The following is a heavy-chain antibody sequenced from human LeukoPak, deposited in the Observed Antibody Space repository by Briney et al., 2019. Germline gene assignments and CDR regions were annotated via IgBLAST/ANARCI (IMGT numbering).Heavy chain of an antibody. D-gene: IGHD3-10*01. CDR1: GYSFTSYW. CDR2: IYPGDSDT. J-gene: IGHJ3*02. Sequence: GESLKISCKGSGYSFTSYWIGWVRQMPGKGLEGMGIIYPGDSDTRYSPSFQGQVTISADKSISTAYLQWSSLKASDTAMYYCARRSITMVRGVISDDAFDIWGQGTMVTVSS. V-gene: IGHV5-51*01. CDR3: ARRSITMVRGVISDDAFDI.